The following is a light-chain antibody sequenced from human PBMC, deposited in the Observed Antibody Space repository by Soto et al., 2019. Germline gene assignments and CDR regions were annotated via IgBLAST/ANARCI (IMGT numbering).Light chain of an antibody. J-gene: IGKJ2*01. CDR1: QSISSD. Sequence: EIVMTQSPATLSVSPGARTTLSCRASQSISSDLAWYQQRPGQPPRLLIYGVSTRATGLPDRFSGRGSGSDFTLTISGLQSEDFAVYYCQQYHGWPLTFGQGTRLDI. CDR3: QQYHGWPLT. V-gene: IGKV3-15*01. CDR2: GVS.